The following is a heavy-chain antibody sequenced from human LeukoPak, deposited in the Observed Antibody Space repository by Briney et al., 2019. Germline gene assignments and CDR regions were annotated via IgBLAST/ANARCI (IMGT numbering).Heavy chain of an antibody. CDR1: GFTISSSSYY. D-gene: IGHD2-15*01. J-gene: IGHJ4*02. CDR3: ARAPSGCGGTCPSDH. CDR2: IYYSGNT. Sequence: SETLSLTCTVSGFTISSSSYYWGWNRQPPGKGLEWIGSIYYSGNTYYDPAINSRTTTTVNTSNNQYLLKLTSVTAADTAIYYCARAPSGCGGTCPSDHWGPGTQATVSS. V-gene: IGHV4-39*06.